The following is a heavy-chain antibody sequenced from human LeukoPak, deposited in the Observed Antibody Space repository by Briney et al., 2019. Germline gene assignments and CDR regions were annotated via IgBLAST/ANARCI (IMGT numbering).Heavy chain of an antibody. J-gene: IGHJ3*02. CDR2: INHSGST. D-gene: IGHD3-22*01. CDR3: ARDYYDSSGYHRRNAFDI. V-gene: IGHV4-34*01. CDR1: GGSFSGYY. Sequence: PSETLSLTCAVYGGSFSGYYWSWIRQPPVKELEWIGEINHSGSTNYNPSLKSRVTISVDTSKNQFSLKLSSVTAADTAVYYCARDYYDSSGYHRRNAFDIWGQGTMVTVSS.